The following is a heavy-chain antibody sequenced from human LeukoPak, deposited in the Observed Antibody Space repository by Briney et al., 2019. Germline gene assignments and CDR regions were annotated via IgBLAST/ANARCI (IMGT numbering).Heavy chain of an antibody. Sequence: PGGSLRLSCAASGFTFSSYGMHWVRQAPGKGLEWVAVISYDGSNKYYADSVKGRFTISRDNSKNTLYLQMNSLRAEDTAVYYCAKYLEWGGGTVTPSPFDYWGQGTLVTVSS. J-gene: IGHJ4*02. CDR3: AKYLEWGGGTVTPSPFDY. V-gene: IGHV3-30*18. CDR2: ISYDGSNK. D-gene: IGHD4-17*01. CDR1: GFTFSSYG.